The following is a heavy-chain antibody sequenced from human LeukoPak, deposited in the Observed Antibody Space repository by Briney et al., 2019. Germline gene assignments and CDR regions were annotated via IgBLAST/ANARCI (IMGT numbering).Heavy chain of an antibody. D-gene: IGHD2-21*01. Sequence: GESLTLSCAVSGFTFSDHYMNWVRQAPGKGLEWVGRTRDKAKSYTTEYAASVKGRFTVTRDDSKNSLSLQMNNVKTEDTAVYYCARDTHVAMDVWGKGTTVTVSS. J-gene: IGHJ6*04. CDR3: ARDTHVAMDV. CDR1: GFTFSDHY. V-gene: IGHV3-72*01. CDR2: TRDKAKSYTT.